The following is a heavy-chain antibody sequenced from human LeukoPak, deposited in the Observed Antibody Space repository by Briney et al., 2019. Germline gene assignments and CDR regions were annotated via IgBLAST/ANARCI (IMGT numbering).Heavy chain of an antibody. CDR2: IRFDGSNE. J-gene: IGHJ3*02. D-gene: IGHD3-3*01. V-gene: IGHV3-30*02. Sequence: GGSLRLSCAASGFTFSRYGMEWVRQAPGKGLEWVAFIRFDGSNEYYADSVKGRFTISRDNSKNTLYLQMNTLRVEDTAVYYCAKGGAPAGSWSGPRDAFDIWGQGTMVTVSS. CDR1: GFTFSRYG. CDR3: AKGGAPAGSWSGPRDAFDI.